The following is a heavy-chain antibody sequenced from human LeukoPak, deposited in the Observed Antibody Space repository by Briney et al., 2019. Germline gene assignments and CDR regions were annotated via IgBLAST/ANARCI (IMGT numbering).Heavy chain of an antibody. V-gene: IGHV3-23*01. CDR3: ARDTYDSSGYYYQDY. Sequence: GGSLRLSCAASGFTFSSCAMSWVRQAPGKGLEWVSTIIDSGNSIYYADSAEGRFTISRDNSKNTLYLQMNSLRAEDTAVYYCARDTYDSSGYYYQDYWGQGTLVTVSS. D-gene: IGHD3-22*01. CDR2: IIDSGNSI. J-gene: IGHJ4*02. CDR1: GFTFSSCA.